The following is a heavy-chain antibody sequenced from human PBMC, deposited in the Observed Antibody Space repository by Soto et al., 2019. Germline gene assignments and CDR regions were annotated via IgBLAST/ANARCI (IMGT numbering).Heavy chain of an antibody. D-gene: IGHD1-1*01. J-gene: IGHJ2*01. CDR2: ISGSGGST. CDR1: GFTFSSYA. Sequence: EVQLLESGGGLVQPGGSLRLSCAASGFTFSSYAMSWVRQAPGKGLEWVSAISGSGGSTYYADSVKGRFTISRDNSKNALYLPMNSLRAEDTAVYDCSKERGSGYFDLWGRGTLVTVSS. V-gene: IGHV3-23*01. CDR3: SKERGSGYFDL.